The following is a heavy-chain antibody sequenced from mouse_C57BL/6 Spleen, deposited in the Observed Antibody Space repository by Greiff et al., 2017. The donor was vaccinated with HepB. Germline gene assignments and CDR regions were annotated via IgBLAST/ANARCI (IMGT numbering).Heavy chain of an antibody. CDR2: IDPSDSYT. CDR1: GYTFTSYW. CDR3: ARGGYDYGGWAWFAY. V-gene: IGHV1-69*01. D-gene: IGHD2-4*01. Sequence: QVQLQQPGAELVMPGASVKLSCKASGYTFTSYWMHWVKQRPGQGLEWIGEIDPSDSYTNYNQKFKGKSTLTVDKSSSTAYMQRSSLTSEDSAVYYCARGGYDYGGWAWFAYWGQGTLVTVSA. J-gene: IGHJ3*01.